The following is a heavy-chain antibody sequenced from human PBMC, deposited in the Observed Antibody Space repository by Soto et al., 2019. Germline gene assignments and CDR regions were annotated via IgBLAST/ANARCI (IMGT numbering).Heavy chain of an antibody. CDR2: INWNGGRT. D-gene: IGHD6-13*01. CDR3: AKAPVIAASVVPPDY. V-gene: IGHV3-20*04. CDR1: GFTFDDYG. J-gene: IGHJ4*02. Sequence: PGGSLRLSCAGSGFTFDDYGMSWVRQAPGKGLEWVSGINWNGGRTRYADSVKGRFTISRDNSKNTLYLQMNSLRAEDTAVYYCAKAPVIAASVVPPDYWGQGTLVTVSS.